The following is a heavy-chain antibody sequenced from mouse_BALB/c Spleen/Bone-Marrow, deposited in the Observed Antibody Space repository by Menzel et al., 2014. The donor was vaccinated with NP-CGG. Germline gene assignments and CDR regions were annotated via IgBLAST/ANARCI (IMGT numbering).Heavy chain of an antibody. Sequence: EVQLQESGGGLVQPGGSLRLSCATSGFTFTDYYMSWVRQPPGRALEWLGFIRNKANGYTTEYSASVKGRFTISRDNSQSILYLQMNILRTEDSATHYCARDRNYDFHWYFDVWGAGTTVTVSS. D-gene: IGHD1-1*01. CDR3: ARDRNYDFHWYFDV. CDR1: GFTFTDYY. J-gene: IGHJ1*01. V-gene: IGHV7-3*02. CDR2: IRNKANGYTT.